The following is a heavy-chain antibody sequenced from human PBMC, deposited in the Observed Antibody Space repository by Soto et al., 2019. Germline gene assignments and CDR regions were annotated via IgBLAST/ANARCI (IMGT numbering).Heavy chain of an antibody. J-gene: IGHJ4*02. CDR3: GSRDDSSGYSSY. CDR2: INHSGST. V-gene: IGHV4-34*01. D-gene: IGHD3-22*01. CDR1: GGSFSGYY. Sequence: SKTLSLTCAVYGGSFSGYYWSWIRQPPGKGLEWIGEINHSGSTNYNPSLKSRVTISVDTSKNQFSLKLSSVTAADTAVYYCGSRDDSSGYSSYWGQGTLVTVSS.